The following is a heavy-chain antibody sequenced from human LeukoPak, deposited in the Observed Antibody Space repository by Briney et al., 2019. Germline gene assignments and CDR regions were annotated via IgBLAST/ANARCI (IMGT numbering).Heavy chain of an antibody. D-gene: IGHD3-22*01. CDR2: IYYSGST. CDR1: GGSISSGGYY. Sequence: SETLSLTCAVPGGSISSGGYYWSWIRQHPGKGLEWIGYIYYSGSTYYNPSLKSRVTISVDTSKNQFSLKLSSVTAADTAVYYCARERLGDYDSSGDYDRSLYYFDYWGQGTLVTVSS. CDR3: ARERLGDYDSSGDYDRSLYYFDY. V-gene: IGHV4-31*11. J-gene: IGHJ4*02.